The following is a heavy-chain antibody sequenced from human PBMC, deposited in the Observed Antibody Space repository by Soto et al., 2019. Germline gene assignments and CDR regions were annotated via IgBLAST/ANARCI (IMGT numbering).Heavy chain of an antibody. V-gene: IGHV3-33*01. J-gene: IGHJ6*03. Sequence: QVQLVESGGGVVQPGRSLRLSCAASGFTFSSYGMHWVRQAPGKGLEWVAVIWYDGSNKYYAESVKGRFTISRDNSKNTLYLQMNSLRAEDTAVYYCARSWRPPQGAYDSYYMDVWGKGTTVTVSS. CDR1: GFTFSSYG. CDR2: IWYDGSNK. D-gene: IGHD6-25*01. CDR3: ARSWRPPQGAYDSYYMDV.